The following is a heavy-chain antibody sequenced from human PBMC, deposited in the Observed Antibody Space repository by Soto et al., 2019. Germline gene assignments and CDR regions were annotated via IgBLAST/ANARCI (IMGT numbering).Heavy chain of an antibody. V-gene: IGHV3-30-3*01. CDR1: GFAFSRHA. CDR2: ISFDGINK. D-gene: IGHD4-17*01. Sequence: QVQLVESGGGGVQPGRSLRLSCAASGFAFSRHAMHWVRQAPGKGLEWVAVISFDGINKYYTDSVKGRFTLSRDNSKNTLYLQMKSLRAEDTAVYYCSRDQNLRWHDPLDILGQGTMVTVSS. J-gene: IGHJ3*02. CDR3: SRDQNLRWHDPLDI.